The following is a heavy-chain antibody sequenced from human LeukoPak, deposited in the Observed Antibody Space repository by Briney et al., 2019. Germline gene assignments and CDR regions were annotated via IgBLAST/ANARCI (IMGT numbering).Heavy chain of an antibody. CDR3: AKVQPGYNHGSLDY. CDR1: EFTFSSYS. V-gene: IGHV3-23*01. D-gene: IGHD5-18*01. Sequence: GGSLRLSCAASEFTFSSYSMSWVRQAPGKGLEWVSAISAGGGSTYYADSVKGRFTISRDNSRNTLYLQMNSLRAEDTAVYYCAKVQPGYNHGSLDYWGQGTLVTVSS. CDR2: ISAGGGST. J-gene: IGHJ4*02.